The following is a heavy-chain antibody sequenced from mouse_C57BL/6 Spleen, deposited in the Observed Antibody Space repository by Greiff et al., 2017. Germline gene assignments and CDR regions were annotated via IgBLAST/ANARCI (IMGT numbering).Heavy chain of an antibody. CDR1: GYAFSSSW. CDR2: LYPGDGDT. D-gene: IGHD2-4*01. J-gene: IGHJ4*01. CDR3: ARKIYDYDEGGYAMDY. Sequence: QVQLQQSGPELVKPGASVKISCKASGYAFSSSWMNWVKQRPGKGLEWIGRLYPGDGDTNYNEKFKGKATLTVDKSSSTAYMLLSSLTSEDSAVYFCARKIYDYDEGGYAMDYWGQGTSVTVSS. V-gene: IGHV1-82*01.